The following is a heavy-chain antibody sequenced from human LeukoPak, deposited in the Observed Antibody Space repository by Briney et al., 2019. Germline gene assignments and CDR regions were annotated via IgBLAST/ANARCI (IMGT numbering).Heavy chain of an antibody. CDR3: ARAYRVGAPLHFQH. Sequence: GASVKVSCKASGYTFTSYGISWVRQAPGQGLEWMGWISAYNGNTNYAQKLQGRVTMTTDTSTSTAYMELRSLRSDDTAMYYCARAYRVGAPLHFQHWGQGTLVTVSS. CDR1: GYTFTSYG. V-gene: IGHV1-18*01. J-gene: IGHJ1*01. D-gene: IGHD1-26*01. CDR2: ISAYNGNT.